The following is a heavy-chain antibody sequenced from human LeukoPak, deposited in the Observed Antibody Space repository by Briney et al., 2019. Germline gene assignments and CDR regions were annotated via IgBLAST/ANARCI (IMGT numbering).Heavy chain of an antibody. V-gene: IGHV4-38-2*02. Sequence: SETLSLTCTVSGYSISSGYYWGWIRQPPGKGLEWIGSIYHSGSTYYNPSLKSRVTISVDTSKNQFSLKLSSVTAADTAVYYCARGQLRQWLVLSARYFDYWGQGTLVTVSS. CDR1: GYSISSGYY. CDR2: IYHSGST. J-gene: IGHJ4*02. CDR3: ARGQLRQWLVLSARYFDY. D-gene: IGHD6-19*01.